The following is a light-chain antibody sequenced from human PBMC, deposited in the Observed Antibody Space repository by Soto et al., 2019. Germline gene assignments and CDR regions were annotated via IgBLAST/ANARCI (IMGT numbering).Light chain of an antibody. CDR2: GAS. J-gene: IGKJ2*01. CDR3: QQYGSSL. CDR1: QSVSSSY. Sequence: EIVLTQSPGTLSLSPGERATLSCRASQSVSSSYLAWYQQKPGQAPRLLIYGASSRATGIPDRFSGSGSGTDFTLTISRLEPEDFPVYYCQQYGSSLFGQGTKLEIK. V-gene: IGKV3-20*01.